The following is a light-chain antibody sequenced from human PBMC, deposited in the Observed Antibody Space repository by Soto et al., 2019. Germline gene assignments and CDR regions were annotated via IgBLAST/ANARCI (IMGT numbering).Light chain of an antibody. CDR1: QNINNY. Sequence: DIQMTQSPSSLSASVGDRVTITCQASQNINNYLNWYQQKPGRAPKLLIYDASNLERGVPSRFRGSGTGTGFSFNISRLQPEDIATYYCQQYENLPTFGQGTRLEIK. V-gene: IGKV1-33*01. CDR3: QQYENLPT. J-gene: IGKJ5*01. CDR2: DAS.